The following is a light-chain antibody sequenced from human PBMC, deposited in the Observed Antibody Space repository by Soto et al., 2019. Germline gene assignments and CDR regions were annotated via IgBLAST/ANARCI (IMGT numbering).Light chain of an antibody. CDR1: QSVTNS. Sequence: EIVLAQSPGTLSLSPGERATLSCRASQSVTNSFLAWYQQMPGQAPRLLIYDASTRAPGIPARFSGSGFGTAFTLTISSLQSEDFAVYYCQQYKNWPPITVGQCTRL. CDR3: QQYKNWPPIT. CDR2: DAS. V-gene: IGKV3-15*01. J-gene: IGKJ5*01.